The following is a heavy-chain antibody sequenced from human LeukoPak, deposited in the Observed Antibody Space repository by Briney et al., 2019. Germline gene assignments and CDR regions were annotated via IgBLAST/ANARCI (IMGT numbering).Heavy chain of an antibody. CDR1: GYTFTSYG. V-gene: IGHV1-18*01. Sequence: ASVKVSCRASGYTFTSYGISWVRQAPGQGLEWMGWISAYNGNTNCAQKLQGRVTMTTDTSTSTAYMELRSLRSDDTAVYYCARDRPSQAYYYDSSGYPPLFDYWGQGTLVTVSS. CDR2: ISAYNGNT. D-gene: IGHD3-22*01. CDR3: ARDRPSQAYYYDSSGYPPLFDY. J-gene: IGHJ4*02.